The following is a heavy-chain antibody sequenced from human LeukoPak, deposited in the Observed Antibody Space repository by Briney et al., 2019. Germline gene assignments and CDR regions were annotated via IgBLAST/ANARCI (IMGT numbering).Heavy chain of an antibody. D-gene: IGHD2-2*01. V-gene: IGHV3-21*01. J-gene: IGHJ4*02. CDR3: ARVASYCSSTSCPTGGY. CDR1: GFTFSSYS. Sequence: GGSLRLPCAASGFTFSSYSMNWVRQAQGKGLEWVSSISSSSSYIYYADSVKGRFTISRDNAKNSLYLQMNSLRAEDTAVYYCARVASYCSSTSCPTGGYWGQGTLVTVSS. CDR2: ISSSSSYI.